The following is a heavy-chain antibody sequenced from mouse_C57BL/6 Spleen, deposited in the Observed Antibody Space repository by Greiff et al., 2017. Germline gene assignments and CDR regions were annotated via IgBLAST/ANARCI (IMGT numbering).Heavy chain of an antibody. CDR2: IYPGSGNT. CDR3: ARSNTTVVASFDY. Sequence: VQLQQSGAELVRPGASVKLSCKASGYTFTDYYINWVKQRPGQGLEWIARIYPGSGNTYYNEKFKGKATLTAEKSSSTAYMQLSSLTSEDSAVYFCARSNTTVVASFDYWGQGTTLTVSS. J-gene: IGHJ2*01. D-gene: IGHD1-1*01. V-gene: IGHV1-76*01. CDR1: GYTFTDYY.